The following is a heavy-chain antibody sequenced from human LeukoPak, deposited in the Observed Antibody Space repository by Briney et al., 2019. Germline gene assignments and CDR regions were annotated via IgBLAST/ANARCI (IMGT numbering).Heavy chain of an antibody. CDR1: GFTFSSYG. D-gene: IGHD3-10*01. CDR3: AKDQVTMVRGVPPDGMDV. CDR2: TSYDGSNK. Sequence: PGGSLRLSCAASGFTFSSYGMHWVRQAPGKGLEWVAVTSYDGSNKYYADSVKGRFTISRDNSKNTLYLQMNSLRAEDTAVYYCAKDQVTMVRGVPPDGMDVWGQGTTVTVSS. V-gene: IGHV3-30*18. J-gene: IGHJ6*02.